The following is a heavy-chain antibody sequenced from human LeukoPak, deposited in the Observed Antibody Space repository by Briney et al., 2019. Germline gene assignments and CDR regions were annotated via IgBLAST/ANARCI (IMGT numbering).Heavy chain of an antibody. CDR1: GFTFSSYA. J-gene: IGHJ4*02. D-gene: IGHD1-14*01. CDR2: ISGSGGST. V-gene: IGHV3-23*01. CDR3: AKAVNFGNLDY. Sequence: GGSLRLSCAASGFTFSSYAMSWVRPAPGKGLHWVSSISGSGGSTYYADSVKGRFTISRDNSKNTLYLQMNSLRAEDTAVYYCAKAVNFGNLDYWGQGTLVTVSS.